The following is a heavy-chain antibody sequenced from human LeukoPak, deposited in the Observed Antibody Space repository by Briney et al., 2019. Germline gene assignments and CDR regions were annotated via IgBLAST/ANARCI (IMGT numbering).Heavy chain of an antibody. J-gene: IGHJ4*02. CDR2: ISGSGGST. D-gene: IGHD1-26*01. CDR1: GFTFSSYA. CDR3: AEVVGATTRGYFDY. Sequence: GGSLRLSCAASGFTFSSYAMSWVRLAPGKGLEWVSLISGSGGSTYYADSVKGRFTISRDNSKNTLYLQMNSLRAEDTAVYYCAEVVGATTRGYFDYWGQGTLVTVSS. V-gene: IGHV3-23*01.